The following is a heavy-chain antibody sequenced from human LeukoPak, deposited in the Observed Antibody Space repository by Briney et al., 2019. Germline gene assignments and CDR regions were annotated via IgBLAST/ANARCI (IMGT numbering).Heavy chain of an antibody. Sequence: GGSLRLSCEASGFTFSNYWMSWVRQVRHAPGKGLECVANIKQDGSEKHYVDSVKGRFTISRDNARNSLYLQMNSLRAEDTAMYYCARGRFLHDNTGYSSFYHWGQGTLVTVSS. CDR1: GFTFSNYW. V-gene: IGHV3-7*01. D-gene: IGHD2-2*03. CDR3: ARGRFLHDNTGYSSFYH. CDR2: IKQDGSEK. J-gene: IGHJ4*02.